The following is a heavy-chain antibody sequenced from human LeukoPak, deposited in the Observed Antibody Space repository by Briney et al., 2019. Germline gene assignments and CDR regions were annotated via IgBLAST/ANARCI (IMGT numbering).Heavy chain of an antibody. CDR3: ARNYGGNPYFDY. CDR2: IYSGGST. J-gene: IGHJ4*02. Sequence: GGSLRLSCAASGFTVSSNYMSWVRQAPGKGLEWVSVIYSGGSTYYADSVKGRFTISRDNSKNTLYLQMNSLRAEDTVVYYCARNYGGNPYFDYWGQGTLVTVSS. V-gene: IGHV3-66*01. CDR1: GFTVSSNY. D-gene: IGHD4-23*01.